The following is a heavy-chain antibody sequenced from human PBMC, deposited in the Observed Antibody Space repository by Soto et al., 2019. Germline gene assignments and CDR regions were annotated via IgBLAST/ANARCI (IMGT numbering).Heavy chain of an antibody. CDR3: AKDINKIFAVVDDFDI. CDR1: GFTFSSYA. D-gene: IGHD3-3*01. V-gene: IGHV3-23*01. Sequence: HPGGSLRLSCAASGFTFSSYAMSWIRQAPGKGLEWVSVISSSGGSIYYSDSVKGRFTISRDNSKNTLYLQMNSLRAGDTAVYYCAKDINKIFAVVDDFDIWGQGTMVTVSS. J-gene: IGHJ3*02. CDR2: ISSSGGSI.